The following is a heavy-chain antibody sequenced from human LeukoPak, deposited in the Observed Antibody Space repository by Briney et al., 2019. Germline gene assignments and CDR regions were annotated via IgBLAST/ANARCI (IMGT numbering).Heavy chain of an antibody. Sequence: SETLSLTCTVSGGSISSSNYYWGWIRQPPGKGLEWVGSIYYSGSTYYNPSLKSRVTMSVDTSENQFSLKLSSVTAADTAVYYCARVGNYDILTGLPDCWGQGTLVTVSS. V-gene: IGHV4-39*01. CDR3: ARVGNYDILTGLPDC. D-gene: IGHD3-9*01. J-gene: IGHJ4*02. CDR2: IYYSGST. CDR1: GGSISSSNYY.